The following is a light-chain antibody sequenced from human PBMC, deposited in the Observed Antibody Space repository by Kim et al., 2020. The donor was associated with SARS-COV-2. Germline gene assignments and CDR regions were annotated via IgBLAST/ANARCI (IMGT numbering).Light chain of an antibody. Sequence: DIQMTQSPSSLSASVGDRVTITCRASQSISSYLNWYQQKPGKAPKHLIYAASSLQSGVPSRFSGSGSGTDFTLTISSLQPEDFATYYCQQSYSTLWTFGQGTKVDIK. CDR1: QSISSY. CDR2: AAS. J-gene: IGKJ1*01. V-gene: IGKV1-39*01. CDR3: QQSYSTLWT.